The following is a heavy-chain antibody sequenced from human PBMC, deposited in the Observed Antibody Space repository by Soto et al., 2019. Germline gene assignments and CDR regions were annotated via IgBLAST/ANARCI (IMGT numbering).Heavy chain of an antibody. V-gene: IGHV3-30*04. D-gene: IGHD6-19*01. J-gene: IGHJ4*02. CDR2: ISYDGNNK. CDR1: GFTFSHYA. CDR3: ARDDYRYSSGWSRF. Sequence: GGSLRLSCTTSGFTFSHYAIHWVRQAPGKGLEWLTVISYDGNNKHYADSVKGRLTISRANSNNTVYLQMNSLRPEDTAVYFCARDDYRYSSGWSRFWGQGTLVTVSS.